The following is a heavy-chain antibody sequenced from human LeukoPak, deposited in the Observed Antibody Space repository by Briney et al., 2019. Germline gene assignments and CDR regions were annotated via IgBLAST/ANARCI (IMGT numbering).Heavy chain of an antibody. CDR2: ISAYNGNT. D-gene: IGHD1-26*01. CDR3: AKVGAPLGY. CDR1: GYTFTSYV. V-gene: IGHV1-18*01. Sequence: ASVKVSCKASGYTFTSYVISWVRQAPGQGLEWMGWISAYNGNTNYAQKLQGIFTMTTDTSTSTAYMALRSLRSDDTAVYYCAKVGAPLGYWGQGTLVTVSS. J-gene: IGHJ4*02.